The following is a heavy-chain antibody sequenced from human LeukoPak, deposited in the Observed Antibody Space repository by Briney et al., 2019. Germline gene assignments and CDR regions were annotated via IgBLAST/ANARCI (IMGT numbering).Heavy chain of an antibody. J-gene: IGHJ4*02. CDR1: GYTFTGYY. Sequence: ASVKVSCKASGYTFTGYYMHWVRQAPGQGLEWMGRINPNGGGTNYAQKFQGRVTMTRDTSISTAYMELSRLRSDDTAVYYCASRDPAEGFLQWLPDHWGQGTLVTVSS. CDR2: INPNGGGT. D-gene: IGHD3-3*01. V-gene: IGHV1-2*06. CDR3: ASRDPAEGFLQWLPDH.